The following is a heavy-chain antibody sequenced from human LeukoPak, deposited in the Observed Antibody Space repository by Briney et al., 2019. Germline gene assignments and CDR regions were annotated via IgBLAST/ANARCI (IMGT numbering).Heavy chain of an antibody. CDR3: ARARFWGITMVRGVIQPFDY. D-gene: IGHD3-10*01. J-gene: IGHJ4*02. CDR2: INHSGST. Sequence: PSETLSLTCAVYGGSFSGYYWSWIRQPPGKGLEWIGEINHSGSTNYNPSLKSRVTISVDTSKNQFSLKLSSVTAADTAVYYCARARFWGITMVRGVIQPFDYWGQGTLVTVSS. CDR1: GGSFSGYY. V-gene: IGHV4-34*01.